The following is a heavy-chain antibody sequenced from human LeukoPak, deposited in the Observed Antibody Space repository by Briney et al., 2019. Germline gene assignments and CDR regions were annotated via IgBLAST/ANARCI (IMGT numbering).Heavy chain of an antibody. CDR1: GYIFTGYY. D-gene: IGHD4-17*01. CDR3: ARAYGDYEYDY. V-gene: IGHV1-2*06. J-gene: IGHJ4*02. CDR2: INPNSGGT. Sequence: ASVKVSCKASGYIFTGYYMHWVRQAPGQGLEWMGRINPNSGGTNYAQKSQGRATITRDTSISTAYMELSRLRSDDTAVYYCARAYGDYEYDYWGQGTLVTVSS.